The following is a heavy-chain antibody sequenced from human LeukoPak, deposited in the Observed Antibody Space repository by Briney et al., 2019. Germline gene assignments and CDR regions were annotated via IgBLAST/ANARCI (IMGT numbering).Heavy chain of an antibody. CDR3: ARVRQGVRGVIYYYYYGMDV. CDR1: GFTFSSYA. Sequence: PGRSLRLSCAASGFTFSSYAMLWVRQAPGKGLEWVAVISYDGSNKYYADSVKGRFTISRDNSKNTLYLQMNSLRAEDTAVYYCARVRQGVRGVIYYYYYGMDVWGQGTTVTVSS. J-gene: IGHJ6*02. CDR2: ISYDGSNK. D-gene: IGHD3-10*01. V-gene: IGHV3-30-3*01.